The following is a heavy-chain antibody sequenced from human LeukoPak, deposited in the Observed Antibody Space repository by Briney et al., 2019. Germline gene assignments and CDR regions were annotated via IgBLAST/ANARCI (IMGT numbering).Heavy chain of an antibody. CDR2: ISGSSSYK. CDR3: ASRSINWYRGNNWFDP. Sequence: GGSLRLSCAASRFTFSSYTMNWVRQAPGKGLEWVSSISGSSSYKYYADSVKGRFTISRDNAKNSLYLQINSLRAEDTAVYYCASRSINWYRGNNWFDPWGQGTLVTVSS. D-gene: IGHD6-13*01. V-gene: IGHV3-21*01. CDR1: RFTFSSYT. J-gene: IGHJ5*02.